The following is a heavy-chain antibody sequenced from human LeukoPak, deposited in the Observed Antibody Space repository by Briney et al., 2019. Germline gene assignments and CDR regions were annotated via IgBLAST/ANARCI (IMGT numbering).Heavy chain of an antibody. CDR3: ARFGVPYGVDV. CDR1: GFTLSIYW. CDR2: IKPDGSEK. J-gene: IGHJ6*02. Sequence: GGSLRLSCEASGFTLSIYWMSWVRQAPGKGLEWVANIKPDGSEKYYVDSVKGRFTISRDNAKNSLYLQMNSLRAEDTAMYYCARFGVPYGVDVWGQGTTVTVSS. D-gene: IGHD2-8*01. V-gene: IGHV3-7*05.